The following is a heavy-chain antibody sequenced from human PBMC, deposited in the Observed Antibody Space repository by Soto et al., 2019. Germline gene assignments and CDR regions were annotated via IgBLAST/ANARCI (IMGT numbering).Heavy chain of an antibody. D-gene: IGHD2-21*02. CDR3: AKVFWGGACSSRSRPSYFDP. CDR1: GDSVSSGSHY. J-gene: IGHJ5*02. V-gene: IGHV4-61*01. CDR2: IYYNEDT. Sequence: QVQLQESGPGLVKPSETLSLTCTVSGDSVSSGSHYWSWVRQPPGSGLEWVGYIYYNEDTHYNPYLLSRLTISVDTSKDPFYLNLTSVTAADTALYSCAKVFWGGACSSRSRPSYFDPWGQGLLVIVSS.